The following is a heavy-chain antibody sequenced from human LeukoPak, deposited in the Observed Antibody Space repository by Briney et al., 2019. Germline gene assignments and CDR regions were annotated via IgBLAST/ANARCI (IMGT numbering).Heavy chain of an antibody. CDR1: GFTFSSYA. CDR3: ARGNYYDSSGPADY. D-gene: IGHD3-22*01. J-gene: IGHJ4*02. CDR2: ISYDGSNK. V-gene: IGHV3-30-3*01. Sequence: GGSLRLSCAASGFTFSSYAMHWVRQAPGKGLEWVAVISYDGSNKYYADSVKGRFTISRDNSKNTLYLQMNSRRAEDTAVYYCARGNYYDSSGPADYWGQGTLVTVSS.